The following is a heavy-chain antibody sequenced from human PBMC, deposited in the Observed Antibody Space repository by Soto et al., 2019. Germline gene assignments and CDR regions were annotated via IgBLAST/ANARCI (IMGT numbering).Heavy chain of an antibody. V-gene: IGHV3-21*01. Sequence: GGSLRLSCAASGFTFSSYSMNWVRQAPGKGLEWVSSISSSSSYIYYADSVKGRFTISRDNAKNSLYLQMNSLRAEDTAVYYFARGDGSYYYYYGMDVWGQVTTVTVSS. D-gene: IGHD2-15*01. CDR1: GFTFSSYS. CDR3: ARGDGSYYYYYGMDV. CDR2: ISSSSSYI. J-gene: IGHJ6*02.